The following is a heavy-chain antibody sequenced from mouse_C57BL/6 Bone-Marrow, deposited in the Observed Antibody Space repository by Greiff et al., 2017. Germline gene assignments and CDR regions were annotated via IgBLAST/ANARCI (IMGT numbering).Heavy chain of an antibody. Sequence: QVQLQQSGAELARPGASVKLSCKASGYTFTSYGISWVKQRTGQGLEWIGEIYPRSGNTYYNKKFKGKATLTADKSSSTAYMELRSLTSEDSAVYFCARVTGTEAYWGQGTLVTVSA. CDR2: IYPRSGNT. CDR3: ARVTGTEAY. CDR1: GYTFTSYG. J-gene: IGHJ3*01. D-gene: IGHD4-1*01. V-gene: IGHV1-81*01.